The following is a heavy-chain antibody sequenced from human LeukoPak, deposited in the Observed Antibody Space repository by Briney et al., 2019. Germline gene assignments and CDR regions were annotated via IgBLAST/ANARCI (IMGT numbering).Heavy chain of an antibody. Sequence: GSLRLSCAASGFTFSSYAMHWVRQPPGKGLEWIGEINHSGSTNCNPSLKSRVTISVDTSKNQFSLKLTSVTAADTAVYYCARVGYFDTSAYYLQYWGQGSLVTVSS. D-gene: IGHD3-22*01. CDR1: GFTFSSYA. CDR3: ARVGYFDTSAYYLQY. J-gene: IGHJ4*02. V-gene: IGHV4-34*01. CDR2: INHSGST.